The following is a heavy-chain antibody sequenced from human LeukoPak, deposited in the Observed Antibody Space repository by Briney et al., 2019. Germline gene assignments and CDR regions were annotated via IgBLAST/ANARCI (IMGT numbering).Heavy chain of an antibody. D-gene: IGHD3-9*01. CDR3: ATLTGYYGGGANY. Sequence: GGSLRLSCAASGFTFSSYSMNWVRQAPGKGLEWVSYISSSSSTIYYADSVKGRFTISRDNAKNSLYLQMNSLRAEDTAVYYCATLTGYYGGGANYWGQGTLVTVSS. J-gene: IGHJ4*02. CDR1: GFTFSSYS. CDR2: ISSSSSTI. V-gene: IGHV3-48*04.